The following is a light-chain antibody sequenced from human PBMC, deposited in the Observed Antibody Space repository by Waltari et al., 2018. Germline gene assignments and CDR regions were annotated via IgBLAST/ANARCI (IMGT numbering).Light chain of an antibody. CDR2: SNN. Sequence: QSVLTQPPSATGTPGQRITISCSGSGSNIGINAVTWYQQVPGTAPRLLIYSNNQRPSGVPDRFSASKSGTSASLAISGLQSEDEGDYYCATWDDSVNGLLFGGGTELTV. J-gene: IGLJ2*01. CDR1: GSNIGINA. CDR3: ATWDDSVNGLL. V-gene: IGLV1-44*01.